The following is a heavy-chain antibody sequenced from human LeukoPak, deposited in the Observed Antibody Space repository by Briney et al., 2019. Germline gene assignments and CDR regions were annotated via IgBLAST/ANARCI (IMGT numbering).Heavy chain of an antibody. J-gene: IGHJ4*02. V-gene: IGHV4-38-2*02. D-gene: IGHD6-13*01. CDR3: ARLVMAAAGTDYFDY. CDR2: IYHSGST. CDR1: GYSISSGYY. Sequence: SETLSLTCTVSGYSISSGYYWGRIRQPPGKGLEWTGSIYHSGSTYYNPSLKSRVTISVDTSKNQFSLKLSSVTAADTAVYYCARLVMAAAGTDYFDYWGQGTLVTVSS.